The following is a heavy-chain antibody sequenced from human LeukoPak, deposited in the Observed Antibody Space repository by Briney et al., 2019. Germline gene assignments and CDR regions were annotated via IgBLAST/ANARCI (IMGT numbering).Heavy chain of an antibody. D-gene: IGHD3-22*01. CDR1: GYTFSDYY. J-gene: IGHJ3*02. CDR2: INPNSGGT. Sequence: ASVKVSCNASGYTFSDYYIHWVRQAPGQGLEWMGRINPNSGGTNYAQKFQGRVTMTRDTSISTAYMELSRLRSDDTAVYYCARDLRYYDSSGYYYKAFDIWGQGTMVTVSS. V-gene: IGHV1-2*06. CDR3: ARDLRYYDSSGYYYKAFDI.